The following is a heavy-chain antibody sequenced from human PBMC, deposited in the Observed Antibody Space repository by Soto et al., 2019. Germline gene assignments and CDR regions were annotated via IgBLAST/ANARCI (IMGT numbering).Heavy chain of an antibody. V-gene: IGHV4-4*07. CDR1: GGSMTSYY. Sequence: SETLSLTCSVSGGSMTSYYWTWIRQPAGKGLEWIGRIYSSGGTHYNPSLKSRVVISLDTSKNQFSLRLNSVTAADTAVYYCARGQRFSDWFDPWGQGTLVTVSS. CDR3: ARGQRFSDWFDP. J-gene: IGHJ5*02. CDR2: IYSSGGT. D-gene: IGHD3-3*01.